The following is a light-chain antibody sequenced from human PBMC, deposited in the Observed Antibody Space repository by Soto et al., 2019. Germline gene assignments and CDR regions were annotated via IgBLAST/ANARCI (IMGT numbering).Light chain of an antibody. CDR1: QSVSSY. V-gene: IGKV3-11*01. Sequence: EIVLTQSPATLSLSPGERATLSCRASQSVSSYLAWYQHKPGQPPRLLIYDASNRAAGIPARFSGSGSGTDFTLTISSLEPEDFAVYYCQQRSNWPELTFGGGTKVEIK. CDR3: QQRSNWPELT. CDR2: DAS. J-gene: IGKJ4*01.